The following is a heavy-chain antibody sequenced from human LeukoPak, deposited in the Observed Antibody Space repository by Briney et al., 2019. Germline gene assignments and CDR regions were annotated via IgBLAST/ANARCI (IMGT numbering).Heavy chain of an antibody. J-gene: IGHJ4*02. Sequence: GGSLRLSCAASGFTFSIQLMRCGRQAPGEGLQWVAVISGGGRTTEYEDFVKGRFTISRENSKNTLSLQMNSLTVEDTAIYFCAKNVVVKRYIDFWGQGTLVTVSS. CDR2: ISGGGRTT. CDR3: AKNVVVKRYIDF. V-gene: IGHV3-23*03. CDR1: GFTFSIQL. D-gene: IGHD2-15*01.